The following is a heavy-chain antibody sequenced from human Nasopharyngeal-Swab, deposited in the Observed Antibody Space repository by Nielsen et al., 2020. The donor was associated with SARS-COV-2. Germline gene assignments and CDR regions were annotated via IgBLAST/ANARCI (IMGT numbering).Heavy chain of an antibody. D-gene: IGHD6-13*01. CDR3: ARGGSSFPFDY. Sequence: GGSLRLSCAASGFTFSTFYMSWFRQSAGKGLEWVAKIKQDGSGSYYVDSVKGRFTISSDDANNSLYLQMNSLRAGDTGVYYCARGGSSFPFDYWGPGTLVTVSS. V-gene: IGHV3-7*01. CDR2: IKQDGSGS. J-gene: IGHJ4*02. CDR1: GFTFSTFY.